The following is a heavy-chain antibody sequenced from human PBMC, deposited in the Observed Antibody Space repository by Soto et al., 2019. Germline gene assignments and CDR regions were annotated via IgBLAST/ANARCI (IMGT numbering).Heavy chain of an antibody. D-gene: IGHD1-7*01. V-gene: IGHV1-18*01. J-gene: IGHJ5*02. CDR1: GYTFTSYG. Sequence: GASVKVSCKASGYTFTSYGISCVRQAPGQGLEWMGWISAYNGNTNYAQKLQGRVTMTTDTSTSTAYMELRSLRSDDTAVYYCARASLDNWNYVDWFDPWGQGTLVTVSS. CDR3: ARASLDNWNYVDWFDP. CDR2: ISAYNGNT.